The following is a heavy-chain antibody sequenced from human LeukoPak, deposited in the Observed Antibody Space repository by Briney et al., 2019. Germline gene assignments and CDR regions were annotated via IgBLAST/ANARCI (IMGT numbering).Heavy chain of an antibody. CDR3: ARRGKLGYCSGGSCYPRAYYFDY. Sequence: SETLSLTCAVSGGSISSNSYYWGWIRQPPGKGLEWIGSIYYSGSTYYNPSLKSRVTISVDTSKNQFSLKLSSVTAADTAVYYCARRGKLGYCSGGSCYPRAYYFDYWGQGTLVTVSS. D-gene: IGHD2-15*01. CDR2: IYYSGST. V-gene: IGHV4-39*01. CDR1: GGSISSNSYY. J-gene: IGHJ4*02.